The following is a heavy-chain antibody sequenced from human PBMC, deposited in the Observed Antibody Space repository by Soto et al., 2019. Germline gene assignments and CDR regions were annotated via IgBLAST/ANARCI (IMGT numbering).Heavy chain of an antibody. D-gene: IGHD4-17*01. CDR3: AIADYGDPDY. Sequence: QVQLVQSGAEVKKPGASVKVSCNASGSTFPSSTVSWVRQAPGQGLEWMGWINAHNGNTKYAQKFQGRLTMTTDTSTGTGYMELRSLRSDDTAIYFCAIADYGDPDYWGQGTLVTVSS. J-gene: IGHJ4*02. V-gene: IGHV1-18*01. CDR1: GSTFPSST. CDR2: INAHNGNT.